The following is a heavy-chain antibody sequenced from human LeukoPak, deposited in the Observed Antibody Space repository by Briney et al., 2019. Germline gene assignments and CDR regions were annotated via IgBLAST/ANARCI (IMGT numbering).Heavy chain of an antibody. J-gene: IGHJ4*02. D-gene: IGHD3-22*01. CDR1: GSTFSSYG. Sequence: PGGSLRLSCAASGSTFSSYGMHWVRQAPGKGLEWVADIWYDGSNKYYADSVKGRFTISRDNSKNTLYLQMNSLRAEDTAVYYCAKGNYDSSGYYYFDYWGQGTLVTVSS. CDR3: AKGNYDSSGYYYFDY. V-gene: IGHV3-33*06. CDR2: IWYDGSNK.